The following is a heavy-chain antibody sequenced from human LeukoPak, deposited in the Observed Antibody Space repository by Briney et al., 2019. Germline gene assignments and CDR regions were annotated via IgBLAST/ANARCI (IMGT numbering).Heavy chain of an antibody. Sequence: SETLSLTCTVSGGSISRYYWSWIRQPPGKGLEWIGYIYYSGSTNYNPSLKSRVTISVDTSKNQFSLKLSSVTAADTAVYYCARVERFFDYWGQGTLVTVSS. J-gene: IGHJ4*02. CDR1: GGSISRYY. V-gene: IGHV4-59*01. D-gene: IGHD3-3*01. CDR3: ARVERFFDY. CDR2: IYYSGST.